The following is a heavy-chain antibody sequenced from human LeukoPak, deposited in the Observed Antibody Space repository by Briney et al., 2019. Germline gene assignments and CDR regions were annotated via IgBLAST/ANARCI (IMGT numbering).Heavy chain of an antibody. J-gene: IGHJ3*02. V-gene: IGHV3-30*18. CDR1: GFTFSNYW. CDR2: ISSVGSHK. CDR3: AKGGIHDAFDI. D-gene: IGHD3-10*01. Sequence: PGGSLRLSCAASGFTFSNYWMSWVRQAPGRGLEWVTIISSVGSHKYYADSVKGRFTISRDNSKNTLYLQMNSLRIEDTAVYYCAKGGIHDAFDIWGQGTMVTVSS.